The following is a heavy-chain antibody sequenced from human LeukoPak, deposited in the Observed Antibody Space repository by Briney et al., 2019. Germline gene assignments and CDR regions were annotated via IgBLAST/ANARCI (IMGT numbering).Heavy chain of an antibody. Sequence: GGSLRLSCAASGFTFSDYYMSWIRQAPGKGLEWVSYISSSGSTIYYADSVKGRFTISRDNAKNSLYLQMNSLRAEDTAVYYCATPSSPALYGDYGGADYWGQGTLVTVSS. J-gene: IGHJ4*02. CDR3: ATPSSPALYGDYGGADY. CDR2: ISSSGSTI. D-gene: IGHD4-17*01. CDR1: GFTFSDYY. V-gene: IGHV3-11*01.